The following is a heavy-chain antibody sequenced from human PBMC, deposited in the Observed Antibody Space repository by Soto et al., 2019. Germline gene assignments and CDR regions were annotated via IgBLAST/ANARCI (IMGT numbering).Heavy chain of an antibody. CDR2: IYYSGST. CDR3: ARSWTSGNCSGGSCYSGKKYYFDY. Sequence: PSETLSLTWTVSGGSISSGGYYWSWIRQPPGKGLEWIGYIYYSGSTNYNPSLKSRVTISVDTSKNQFSLKLSSVTAADTAVYYCARSWTSGNCSGGSCYSGKKYYFDYWGQGTLVTVSS. J-gene: IGHJ4*02. CDR1: GGSISSGGYY. V-gene: IGHV4-61*08. D-gene: IGHD2-15*01.